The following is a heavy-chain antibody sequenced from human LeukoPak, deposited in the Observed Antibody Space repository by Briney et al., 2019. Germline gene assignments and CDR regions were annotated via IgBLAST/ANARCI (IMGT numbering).Heavy chain of an antibody. CDR2: INSDGSST. V-gene: IGHV3-74*01. Sequence: GGSLRLSCAASGFTFSSCWMHWVRQAPGKGLVWVSRINSDGSSTSYADSVKGRFTISRDNAKNTLYLQMHSLRAEDTAVYYCARDYVYSSSWYGVGYWGQGTLVTVSS. D-gene: IGHD6-13*01. CDR1: GFTFSSCW. J-gene: IGHJ4*02. CDR3: ARDYVYSSSWYGVGY.